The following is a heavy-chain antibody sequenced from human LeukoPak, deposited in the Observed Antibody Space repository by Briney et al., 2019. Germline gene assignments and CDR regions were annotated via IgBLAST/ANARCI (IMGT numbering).Heavy chain of an antibody. CDR1: GFTFSASA. Sequence: QPGGSPRLSCAASGFTFSASAMHWVRQASGKGLEWVGRIKTKVDSYATAYTASVKGRFIISRDDSKNTAYLQMNSLKTEDTAMYFCTRLAYGDFRFDPWGQGTLVTVSS. CDR2: IKTKVDSYAT. D-gene: IGHD4-17*01. J-gene: IGHJ5*02. CDR3: TRLAYGDFRFDP. V-gene: IGHV3-73*01.